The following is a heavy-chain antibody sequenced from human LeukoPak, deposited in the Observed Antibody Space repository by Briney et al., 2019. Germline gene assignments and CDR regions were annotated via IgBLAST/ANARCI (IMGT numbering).Heavy chain of an antibody. CDR2: MNPHSGAT. CDR3: ARGYDYAHFDY. J-gene: IGHJ4*02. V-gene: IGHV1-2*02. Sequence: ASVKVSCKASGYIFTAYYIHWVRQAPGQGLEWMGWMNPHSGATNYAQKFRDRVTMTRDTSISAAYMDLSRLRSDDTAVYYCARGYDYAHFDYWGQGTLVTVSS. CDR1: GYIFTAYY. D-gene: IGHD3-16*01.